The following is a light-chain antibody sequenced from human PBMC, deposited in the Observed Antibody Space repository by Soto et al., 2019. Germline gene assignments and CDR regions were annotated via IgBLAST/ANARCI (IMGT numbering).Light chain of an antibody. CDR1: QSLVDSDGNTY. J-gene: IGKJ1*01. V-gene: IGKV2-30*01. CDR3: MQGTHWPWT. CDR2: LVS. Sequence: DVVMTQSPLSLPVTFGQPASISCRSSQSLVDSDGNTYLNWIHQRPGQSPRRLIYLVSNRDSGVPDRFSGSGLAADFTPKISSVEAEDVGVFYCMQGTHWPWTFGQGTRVEI.